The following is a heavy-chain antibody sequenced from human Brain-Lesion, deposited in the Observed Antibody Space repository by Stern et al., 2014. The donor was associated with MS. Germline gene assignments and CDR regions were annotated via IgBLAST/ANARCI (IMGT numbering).Heavy chain of an antibody. D-gene: IGHD5-18*01. J-gene: IGHJ4*02. CDR3: ARDKEDTNMAFRYFDN. Sequence: VQLVESGPGLVKPSQTLSLTCTVSGGSVGSGSYDWSWIRQPAGKGLEWIGRIYTTGSTYYNPSLKSGVPISIDTSKNQFSLKLTSVTAADTAVYYCARDKEDTNMAFRYFDNWGQGTLVTVSS. CDR1: GGSVGSGSYD. CDR2: IYTTGST. V-gene: IGHV4-61*02.